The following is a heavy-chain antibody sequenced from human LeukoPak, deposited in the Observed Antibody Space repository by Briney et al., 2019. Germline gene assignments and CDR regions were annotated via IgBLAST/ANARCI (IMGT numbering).Heavy chain of an antibody. CDR3: ARYCSSSTCQGSSYYFGMDV. D-gene: IGHD2-2*01. CDR1: GFSFSTYA. Sequence: GGSLRLSCAASGFSFSTYAMNWVHQGPGKGLEWVATISGSGYTTYYADSVKGRLTISRDNSKNTPFLQMDSLRAEDTAVFFCARYCSSSTCQGSSYYFGMDVWGQGTTVTVSS. J-gene: IGHJ6*02. V-gene: IGHV3-23*01. CDR2: ISGSGYTT.